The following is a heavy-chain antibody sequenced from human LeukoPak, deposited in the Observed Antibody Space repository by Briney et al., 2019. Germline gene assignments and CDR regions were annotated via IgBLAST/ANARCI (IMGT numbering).Heavy chain of an antibody. CDR2: ISWNSGSI. V-gene: IGHV3-9*01. CDR3: AKDIGYGGNFGYFDY. Sequence: GRSLRLSCAASGFTFDDYAMHWVRQAPEKGLEWVSGISWNSGSIGYADSVKGRFTISRDNAKNSLYLQMNSLRAEDTALYYCAKDIGYGGNFGYFDYWGQGTLVTVSS. CDR1: GFTFDDYA. D-gene: IGHD4-23*01. J-gene: IGHJ4*02.